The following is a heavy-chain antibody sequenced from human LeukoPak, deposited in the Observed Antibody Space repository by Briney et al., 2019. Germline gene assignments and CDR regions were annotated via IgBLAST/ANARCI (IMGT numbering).Heavy chain of an antibody. Sequence: PSETLSLTCTVPGGSINTYYWSWIRQPPGKGLEWIGYMYHSGGTNYNPSLKSRVTISVDTSKNQFSLRLRSVTAADTAVYYCGRHDGDYLGWGQGTLVTVSS. CDR1: GGSINTYY. D-gene: IGHD4-17*01. CDR2: MYHSGGT. V-gene: IGHV4-59*08. J-gene: IGHJ4*02. CDR3: GRHDGDYLG.